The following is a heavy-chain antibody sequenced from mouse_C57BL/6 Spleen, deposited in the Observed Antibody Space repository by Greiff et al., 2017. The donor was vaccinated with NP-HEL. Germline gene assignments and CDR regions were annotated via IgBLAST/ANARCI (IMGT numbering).Heavy chain of an antibody. Sequence: DVKLVESGGGLVKPGGSLKLSCAASGFTFSSYAMSWVRQTPEKRLEWVATISDGGSYTYYPDNVKGRFTISRDNAKNNLYLQMSHLKSEDTAMYYCARAGYDDGTWFAYWGQGTLVTVSA. CDR1: GFTFSSYA. J-gene: IGHJ3*01. D-gene: IGHD2-2*01. CDR2: ISDGGSYT. V-gene: IGHV5-4*03. CDR3: ARAGYDDGTWFAY.